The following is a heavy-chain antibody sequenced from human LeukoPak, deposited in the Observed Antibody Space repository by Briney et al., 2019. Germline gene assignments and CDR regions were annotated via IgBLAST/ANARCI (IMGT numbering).Heavy chain of an antibody. CDR2: IFPGYSDT. V-gene: IGHV5-51*01. D-gene: IGHD3-3*01. J-gene: IGHJ4*02. CDR3: ARRKRGGFDY. CDR1: GHLFTNDW. Sequence: GESLKISCKGFGHLFTNDWIGWVRQMPGRGLEWMGIIFPGYSDTIYSPSFQGLVTISADKSVNTAYLQWSSLKASDTAIYYCARRKRGGFDYWGQGTLVTVSS.